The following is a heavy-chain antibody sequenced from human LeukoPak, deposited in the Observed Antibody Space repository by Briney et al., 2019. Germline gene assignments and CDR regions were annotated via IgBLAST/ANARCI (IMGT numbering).Heavy chain of an antibody. CDR1: GFTFSSYE. Sequence: GGSLRLSCAASGFTFSSYEMNWVRQAPGKGLEWVSYISSSGSTIYYADFVKGRFTISRDNAKNSLYLQMNSLSAEDTAVYYCARDRGAIDSSGYYYSTFDYWGQGTLVTVSS. V-gene: IGHV3-48*03. D-gene: IGHD3-22*01. CDR2: ISSSGSTI. J-gene: IGHJ4*02. CDR3: ARDRGAIDSSGYYYSTFDY.